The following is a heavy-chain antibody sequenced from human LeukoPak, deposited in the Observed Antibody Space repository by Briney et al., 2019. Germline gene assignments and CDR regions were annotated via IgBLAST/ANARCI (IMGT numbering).Heavy chain of an antibody. CDR2: IKPNSGGT. D-gene: IGHD2-15*01. CDR3: ARAGHSDFNWFDP. Sequence: ASVKVSCKASGYTFTGYYMHWVRQVPGQGLEWQGWIKPNSGGTKYAQKFQGRVTMTRDTSISTAYMELSGLRSDDTAVYYCARAGHSDFNWFDPWGQGTLVTVS. CDR1: GYTFTGYY. J-gene: IGHJ5*02. V-gene: IGHV1-2*02.